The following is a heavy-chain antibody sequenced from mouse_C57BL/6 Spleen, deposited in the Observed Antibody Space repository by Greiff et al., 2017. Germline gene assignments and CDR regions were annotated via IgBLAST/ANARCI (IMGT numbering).Heavy chain of an antibody. CDR2: INPNNGGT. Sequence: EVQLQQSGPELVKPGASVKMSCKASGYTFTDYNMHWVKQSHGKSLEWIGYINPNNGGTSYNQKFKGKATLTVNKSASTAYLELRSLTSEDSAVYYCARGSWDLYYFDYWGQGTTLTVSS. CDR1: GYTFTDYN. CDR3: ARGSWDLYYFDY. D-gene: IGHD4-1*01. J-gene: IGHJ2*01. V-gene: IGHV1-22*01.